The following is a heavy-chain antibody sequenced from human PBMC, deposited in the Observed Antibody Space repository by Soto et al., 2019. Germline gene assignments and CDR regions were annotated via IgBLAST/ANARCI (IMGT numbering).Heavy chain of an antibody. CDR1: GFTFSTYA. V-gene: IGHV3-23*01. Sequence: PGGSLRLSWAASGFTFSTYAISWVRQAPGKGLEWVSAISGSGDTTYYANSVKGRFTISRDNSKNTLYLQMNSLRAEDTAVYYCAKGSYRPHDYWGQGTLVTVSS. CDR3: AKGSYRPHDY. D-gene: IGHD1-26*01. CDR2: ISGSGDTT. J-gene: IGHJ4*02.